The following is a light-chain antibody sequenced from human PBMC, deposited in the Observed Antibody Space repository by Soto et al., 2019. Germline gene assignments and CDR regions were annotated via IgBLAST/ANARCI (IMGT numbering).Light chain of an antibody. J-gene: IGLJ3*02. CDR3: SSYTSSSTWV. Sequence: QSALTQPASVSGSPGQSITISCTGSSSDVGAYNFVSWFQQRPGEAPKLMIYEISNRPSGVSNRFSGSKSANTASLTISGLQAEDEADYYCSSYTSSSTWVLGGGTQLTVL. V-gene: IGLV2-14*01. CDR1: SSDVGAYNF. CDR2: EIS.